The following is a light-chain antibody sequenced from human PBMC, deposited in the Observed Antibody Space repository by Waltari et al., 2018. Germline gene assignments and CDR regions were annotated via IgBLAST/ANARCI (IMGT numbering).Light chain of an antibody. J-gene: IGLJ3*02. CDR3: SSYTSSSTLWV. CDR1: SSDAGTYTY. CDR2: DVS. V-gene: IGLV2-14*03. Sequence: QSALTQPASVSGSPGQSITLSCPGTSSDAGTYTYVSWYQQHPGKAPKLMIYDVSNRPSGVSNRFSGSKSGNTASLTISGLQAEDEADYYCSSYTSSSTLWVFGGGTKLTVL.